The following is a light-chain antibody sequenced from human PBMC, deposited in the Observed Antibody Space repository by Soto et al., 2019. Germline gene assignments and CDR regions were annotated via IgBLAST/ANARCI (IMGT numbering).Light chain of an antibody. CDR2: GAS. CDR3: QQYDGSPRT. V-gene: IGKV3-20*01. CDR1: QSIANS. Sequence: EIVLTQSPGTLSLSPGERASLSCRASQSIANSLAWYQQKPGQAPRLLIFGASNRATGIPARFSGSGSGTDFTLTISRLEPEDFAMYHCQQYDGSPRTFGQGTKVERK. J-gene: IGKJ1*01.